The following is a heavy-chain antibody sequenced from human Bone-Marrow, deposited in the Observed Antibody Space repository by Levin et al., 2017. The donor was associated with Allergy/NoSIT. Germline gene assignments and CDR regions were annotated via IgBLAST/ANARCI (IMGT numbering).Heavy chain of an antibody. Sequence: GGSLRLSCAASGFTFSDYYMSWIRQAPGKGLEWVSYISGSGNTIWYADSVKGRFTISRDSAKTSIYLQMNSLRAEDTAVYYCARDTTVFCRGAAGTDSWGQGTLVTVSA. D-gene: IGHD3/OR15-3a*01. V-gene: IGHV3-11*01. CDR2: ISGSGNTI. CDR3: ARDTTVFCRGAAGTDS. J-gene: IGHJ4*02. CDR1: GFTFSDYY.